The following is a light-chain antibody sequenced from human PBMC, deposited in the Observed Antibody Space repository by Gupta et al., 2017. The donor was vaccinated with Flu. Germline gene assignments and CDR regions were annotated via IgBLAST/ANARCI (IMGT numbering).Light chain of an antibody. J-gene: IGLJ2*01. Sequence: QSALTQPRSVSGSPGQSVTISCTGTSSDVGGYSYVSWYQHHPGKAPKLMIYDVNKRPSGVPDRFSGSKSGITASLTISGLQAEDEALYYCCSYAGTYTLVFGGGTSLTVL. CDR2: DVN. CDR3: CSYAGTYTLV. V-gene: IGLV2-11*01. CDR1: SSDVGGYSY.